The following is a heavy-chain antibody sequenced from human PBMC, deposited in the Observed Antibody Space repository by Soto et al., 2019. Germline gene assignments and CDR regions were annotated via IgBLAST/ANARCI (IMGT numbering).Heavy chain of an antibody. CDR2: IKQAGSEK. V-gene: IGHV3-7*05. Sequence: EVQLVEYGGGLVQPGGSLRISCAASGFNFNNYWMTWVRQAPGKVPEWVANIKQAGSEKYYVDSVKGRFTIPRDNDKNSLYLQLDSLRGEDTAVYYCARGRYSGTDYYLDFWGQGTLVTVYS. CDR1: GFNFNNYW. D-gene: IGHD1-26*01. J-gene: IGHJ4*02. CDR3: ARGRYSGTDYYLDF.